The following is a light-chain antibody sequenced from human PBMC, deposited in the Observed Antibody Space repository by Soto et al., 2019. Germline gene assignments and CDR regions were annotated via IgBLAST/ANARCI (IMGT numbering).Light chain of an antibody. V-gene: IGKV3-20*01. CDR2: GAS. J-gene: IGKJ2*01. CDR1: QSVRSSY. Sequence: EIVLTQSPGTLSLSPGDRATLSCRASQSVRSSYLAWYQQKPGQAPRLLIYGASSRATGIPDRFSGSGSGTDFTLTINRLEPEDFAVYYCKQYGSSPNTFGQGTKVEIE. CDR3: KQYGSSPNT.